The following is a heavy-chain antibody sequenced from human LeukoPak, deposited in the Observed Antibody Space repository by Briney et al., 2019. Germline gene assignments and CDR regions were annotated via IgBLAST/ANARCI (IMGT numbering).Heavy chain of an antibody. CDR2: IWYDGSNK. CDR1: GFTFSSYG. J-gene: IGHJ4*02. Sequence: GGSLRLSCAASGFTFSSYGMHWVRQAPGKGLEWVAFIWYDGSNKYYADSVKGRFTISRDNSKNTLYLQMNSLRAEDTAVYYCAAHDYFDYWGQGTLVTVSS. CDR3: AAHDYFDY. V-gene: IGHV3-30*02.